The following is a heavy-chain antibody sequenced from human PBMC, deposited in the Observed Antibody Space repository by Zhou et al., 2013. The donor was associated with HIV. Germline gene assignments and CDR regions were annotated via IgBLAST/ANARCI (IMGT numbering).Heavy chain of an antibody. CDR1: GGTFSSYA. Sequence: QVQLVQSGAEVKKPGSSVKVSCKASGGTFSSYAISWVRQAPGQGLEWMGGIIPIFGTANYAQKFQGRVTITTDESTSTAYMELSSLRSEDTAVYYCARGEYSSSSGDYYYYYYMDVWGQRDHGSPSP. CDR3: ARGEYSSSSGDYYYYYYMDV. D-gene: IGHD6-6*01. J-gene: IGHJ6*03. CDR2: IIPIFGTA. V-gene: IGHV1-69*05.